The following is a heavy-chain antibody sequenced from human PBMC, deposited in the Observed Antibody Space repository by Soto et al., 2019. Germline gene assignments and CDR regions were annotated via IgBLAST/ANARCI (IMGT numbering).Heavy chain of an antibody. Sequence: GGSLRLSCAASGFTFSSYDMHWVRQATGKGLEWVSAIGTAGDTYYPGSVKGRLTISRENAKNSLYLQMNSLRAGDTAVYYCARGGDYITPYGMDVWGQGTTVTVSS. CDR3: ARGGDYITPYGMDV. CDR2: IGTAGDT. V-gene: IGHV3-13*01. CDR1: GFTFSSYD. J-gene: IGHJ6*02. D-gene: IGHD3-10*01.